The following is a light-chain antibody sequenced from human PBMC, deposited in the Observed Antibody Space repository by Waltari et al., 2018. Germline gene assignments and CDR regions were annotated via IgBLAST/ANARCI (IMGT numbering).Light chain of an antibody. V-gene: IGKV3-20*01. Sequence: EIVLTQSPGTLSLSPGERAALPCRAGQSVGRTLAWYQQKPGQAPRLLIYGASNRATGIPDRFSGSGSGTDFSLTISGLEPEDFAVYYCQHYVRLPATFGQGTKVEIK. CDR3: QHYVRLPAT. CDR2: GAS. CDR1: QSVGRT. J-gene: IGKJ1*01.